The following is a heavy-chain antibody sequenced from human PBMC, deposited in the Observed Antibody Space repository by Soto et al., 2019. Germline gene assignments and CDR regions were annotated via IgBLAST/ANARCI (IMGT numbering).Heavy chain of an antibody. CDR1: RFTFTSYG. J-gene: IGHJ4*02. Sequence: GAPVKVSCKASRFTFTSYGISWVRQAPGQGLEWMGWISAYNGNTNYAQKLQGRVTMTTDTSTSTAYMELGSLRSDDTAVYYCARVLIIHYDFWSAYAPHDYWGQGTLVTSPQ. V-gene: IGHV1-18*01. CDR2: ISAYNGNT. D-gene: IGHD3-3*01. CDR3: ARVLIIHYDFWSAYAPHDY.